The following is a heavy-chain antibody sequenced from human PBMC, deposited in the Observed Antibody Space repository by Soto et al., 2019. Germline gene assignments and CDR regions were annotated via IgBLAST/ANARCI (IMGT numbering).Heavy chain of an antibody. V-gene: IGHV1-18*04. CDR1: GYTFTSYG. D-gene: IGHD3-16*01. CDR3: ASWRGGSFYDYVWGSYGSLNGVDV. CDR2: ISAYSGNT. Sequence: GALVKVSCKASGYTFTSYGISWVRQAPGQGLERMGWISAYSGNTNYAQKLQGRVTMTTDTSTSTAYMELRSLRSDDTAVYYCASWRGGSFYDYVWGSYGSLNGVDVWGQGTTVTVSS. J-gene: IGHJ6*02.